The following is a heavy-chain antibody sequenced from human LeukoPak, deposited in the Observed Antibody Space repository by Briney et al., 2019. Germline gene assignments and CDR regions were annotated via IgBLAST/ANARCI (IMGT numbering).Heavy chain of an antibody. J-gene: IGHJ4*02. CDR3: ATVFYGSGSYPDY. CDR2: IWYDGSNK. D-gene: IGHD3-10*01. CDR1: GFTFSRYG. Sequence: GGSLRLSCAASGFTFSRYGMHWGRQAPGKGLEWVAVIWYDGSNKYYADSVKGRFTISRDNSKNTLYLQMNSLRAEDTAVYYCATVFYGSGSYPDYWGQGTLVTVSS. V-gene: IGHV3-33*01.